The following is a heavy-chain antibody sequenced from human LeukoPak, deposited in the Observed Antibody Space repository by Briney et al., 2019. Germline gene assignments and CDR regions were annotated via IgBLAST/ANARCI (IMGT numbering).Heavy chain of an antibody. CDR1: GGSFSGYY. CDR3: ARCPYRYYYDSSGNFDY. Sequence: SETLSLTCAVYGGSFSGYYWSWIRQPPGKGLEWIGEINHSGSTNYNPSLKSRVTISVDTSKNQFSLKLSSVTAADTAVYYCARCPYRYYYDSSGNFDYWGQGTLVTVPS. D-gene: IGHD3-22*01. CDR2: INHSGST. V-gene: IGHV4-34*01. J-gene: IGHJ4*02.